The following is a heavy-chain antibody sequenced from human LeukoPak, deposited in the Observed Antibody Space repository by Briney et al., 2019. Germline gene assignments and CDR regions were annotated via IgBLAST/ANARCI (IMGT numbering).Heavy chain of an antibody. CDR3: ARDSGSLVSWFDP. D-gene: IGHD2-15*01. CDR1: GFTFSSYS. CDR2: ISSSSSYI. Sequence: GGSLRLSCAASGFTFSSYSMNWVRQAPGKGLEWVSSISSSSSYIYYADSVKGRFTISRDNAKNSLYLQMNSLRAEDTAVYYCARDSGSLVSWFDPWGQGTLVTVSS. V-gene: IGHV3-21*01. J-gene: IGHJ5*02.